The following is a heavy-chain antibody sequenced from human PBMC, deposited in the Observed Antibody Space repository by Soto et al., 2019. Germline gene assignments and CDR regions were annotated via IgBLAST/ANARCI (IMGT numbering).Heavy chain of an antibody. CDR2: IYYGGIT. CDR1: GASLDSTNYC. J-gene: IGHJ4*02. CDR3: ASEIESYHSGGYYSYYFGS. D-gene: IGHD3-22*01. V-gene: IGHV4-30-4*01. Sequence: SETRSLTCTLSGASLDSTNYCWIWIRQPPGKGLEWIGHIYYGGITYYNPSLKSRLTMSRDTSKNQFSLRLTSVTAADTAVYFCASEIESYHSGGYYSYYFGSWGQGTQVTVSS.